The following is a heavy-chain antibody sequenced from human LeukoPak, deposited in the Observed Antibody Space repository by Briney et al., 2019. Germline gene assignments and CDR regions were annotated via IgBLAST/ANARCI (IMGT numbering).Heavy chain of an antibody. V-gene: IGHV3-23*01. CDR1: GFIFSEYA. J-gene: IGHJ4*02. CDR3: AKAGPNSSSIDY. CDR2: VGGDDTN. Sequence: GGSLRLSCVASGFIFSEYAMNWVRQAPGKGLEWVSVVGGDDTNYYIDSVKGRFTISRDNSKNTLYLQTNSLRAEDTAVYYCAKAGPNSSSIDYWGQGTLVTVSS. D-gene: IGHD6-6*01.